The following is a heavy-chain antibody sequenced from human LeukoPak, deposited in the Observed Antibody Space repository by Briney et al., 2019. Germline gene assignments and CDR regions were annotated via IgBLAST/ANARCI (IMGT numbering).Heavy chain of an antibody. Sequence: GGSLRLSCAASGFTFSSYAMNWVRQAPGKGLEWVSSISSSGTYIYYADSVQGRFTISRDNAKNSLYLQMNSLRAEDTAVYYCAELGITMIGGVWGKGTTVTISS. D-gene: IGHD3-10*02. CDR2: ISSSGTYI. J-gene: IGHJ6*04. CDR3: AELGITMIGGV. V-gene: IGHV3-21*01. CDR1: GFTFSSYA.